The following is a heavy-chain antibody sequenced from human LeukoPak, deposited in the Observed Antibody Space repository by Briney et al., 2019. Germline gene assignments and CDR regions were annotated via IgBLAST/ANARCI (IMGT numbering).Heavy chain of an antibody. CDR1: GYTFTSYG. V-gene: IGHV1-18*01. CDR2: ISAYNGNT. D-gene: IGHD2-15*01. Sequence: EASVKVSCKASGYTFTSYGISWVRQAPGQGREWMGWISAYNGNTNYAQKLQGRVTMTTDTSTSTAYMELRSLRSDDTAVYYCARDTPFENIVAVVAAPEYFDYWGQGTLVTVSS. CDR3: ARDTPFENIVAVVAAPEYFDY. J-gene: IGHJ4*02.